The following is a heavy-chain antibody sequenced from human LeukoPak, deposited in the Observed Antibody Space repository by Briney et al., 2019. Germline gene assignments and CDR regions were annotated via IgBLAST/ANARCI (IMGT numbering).Heavy chain of an antibody. D-gene: IGHD3-10*01. CDR1: GYTFSCYY. V-gene: IGHV1-2*07. J-gene: IGHJ4*02. CDR2: INPNSGGT. Sequence: ASVKVSCKASGYTFSCYYMHWVRQAPGQGLEWMGWINPNSGGTDYAHKFQGRVTMTRDTSISTAYMELSRLRSDDTAVYYCASGDRVTMLRGGNIGYFDYWGQGTLVTVSS. CDR3: ASGDRVTMLRGGNIGYFDY.